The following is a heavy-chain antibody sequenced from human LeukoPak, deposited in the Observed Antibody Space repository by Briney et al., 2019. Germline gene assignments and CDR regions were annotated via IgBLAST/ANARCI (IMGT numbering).Heavy chain of an antibody. CDR3: ARCGVGAAGNDAFDI. J-gene: IGHJ3*02. CDR2: ISSSSSYT. CDR1: GFTFSDYY. Sequence: PGGSLRLSCAASGFTFSDYYMSWIRQAPGKGLEWVSYISSSSSYTNYADSVKGRFTISRDNAKNSLYLQMNSLRAEDTAVYYCARCGVGAAGNDAFDIWGQGTMVTVSP. V-gene: IGHV3-11*03. D-gene: IGHD2-15*01.